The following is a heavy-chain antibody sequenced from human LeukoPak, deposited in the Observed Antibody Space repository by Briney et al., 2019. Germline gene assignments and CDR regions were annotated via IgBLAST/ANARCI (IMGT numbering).Heavy chain of an antibody. Sequence: SETLSLTCAVYGGSFSGYYWSWIRQPPGKGLEWIGEINHSGSTNYNPSLKSRVTISVDTSKNQFSLKLSSVTAADTAVYYCARRSRWFGLYYFDYWGQGTLVTVSS. CDR2: INHSGST. CDR3: ARRSRWFGLYYFDY. CDR1: GGSFSGYY. J-gene: IGHJ4*02. V-gene: IGHV4-34*01. D-gene: IGHD3-10*01.